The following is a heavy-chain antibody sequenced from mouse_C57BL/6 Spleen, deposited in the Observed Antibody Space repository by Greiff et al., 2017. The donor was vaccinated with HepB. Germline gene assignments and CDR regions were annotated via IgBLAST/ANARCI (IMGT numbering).Heavy chain of an antibody. CDR1: GYTFTSYW. V-gene: IGHV1-52*01. D-gene: IGHD1-1*01. CDR2: IDPSDSET. Sequence: QVQLKQPGAELVRPGSSVKLSCKASGYTFTSYWMHWVKQRPIQGLEWIGNIDPSDSETHYNQKFKDKATLTVDKSSSTAYMQLSSLTSEDSAVYYCARGVLYGSSYGGDYWGQGTTLTVSS. J-gene: IGHJ2*01. CDR3: ARGVLYGSSYGGDY.